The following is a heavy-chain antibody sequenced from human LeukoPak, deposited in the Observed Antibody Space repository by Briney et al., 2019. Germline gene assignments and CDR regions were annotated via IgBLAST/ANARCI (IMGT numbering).Heavy chain of an antibody. J-gene: IGHJ5*02. D-gene: IGHD5-18*01. CDR2: IKQDGSEK. Sequence: QSGGSLRLSCAASGFTFSSYWMSWVRQAPGKGLEWVANIKQDGSEKYYVDSVKGRFTISRDNAKNSLYLQMNSLRAEDTAVYYCARVRVLVGYSYGHRWFDPWGQGTLVTVSS. V-gene: IGHV3-7*01. CDR1: GFTFSSYW. CDR3: ARVRVLVGYSYGHRWFDP.